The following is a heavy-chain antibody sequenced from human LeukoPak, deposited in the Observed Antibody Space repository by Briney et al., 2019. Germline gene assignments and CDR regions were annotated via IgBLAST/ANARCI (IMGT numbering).Heavy chain of an antibody. J-gene: IGHJ1*01. D-gene: IGHD1-26*01. CDR3: ARGAAVGATTSQYFQH. CDR2: IIPILGIA. V-gene: IGHV1-69*04. CDR1: GGTFSSYA. Sequence: GASVKVSCKASGGTFSSYAISWVRQAPGQGLEWMGRIIPILGIANYAQKFQGRVTITADKSTSTAYMELSSLRSEDTAVYYCARGAAVGATTSQYFQHWGQGTLVTVSS.